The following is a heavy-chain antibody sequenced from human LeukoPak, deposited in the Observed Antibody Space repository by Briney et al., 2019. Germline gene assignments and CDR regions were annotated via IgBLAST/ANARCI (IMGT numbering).Heavy chain of an antibody. V-gene: IGHV3-21*01. CDR1: GFSFRSYT. J-gene: IGHJ4*02. Sequence: KPGGSLRLSCASSGFSFRSYTMNWVRQAPGKGLEWVSIISSSSTYIYYADSVKGRFTIYRDNAKNALYLQMNSLRVEDTAVYYCARDGRCGGDCYASWGQGTLVTVSS. D-gene: IGHD2-21*02. CDR3: ARDGRCGGDCYAS. CDR2: ISSSSTYI.